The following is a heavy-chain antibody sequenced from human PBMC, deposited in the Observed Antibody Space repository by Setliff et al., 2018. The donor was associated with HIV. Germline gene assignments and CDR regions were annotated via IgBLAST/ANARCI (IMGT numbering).Heavy chain of an antibody. J-gene: IGHJ6*03. CDR2: INPSDGAT. CDR1: GYTFTFTNFY. CDR3: ARGGHYSGTYLPRDYYMEV. D-gene: IGHD1-26*01. Sequence: ASVKVSCKASGYTFTFTNFYIHWVRQAPGQGLEWLGMINPSDGATTSAQKFQGRLTMTTDTSTSTVYMDLSSLRSEDTAVYYCARGGHYSGTYLPRDYYMEVWGKGTTVTSP. V-gene: IGHV1-46*01.